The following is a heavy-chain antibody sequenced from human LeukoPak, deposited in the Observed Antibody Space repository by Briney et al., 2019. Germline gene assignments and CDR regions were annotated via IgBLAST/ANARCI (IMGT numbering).Heavy chain of an antibody. Sequence: PGGSLRLSCAASGFTFSSYGMHWVRQAPGKGLEWVAFIWYDGCKKFYVDSVKGRFTISRDNSKNTLYLEMNSLRAEDTAVYYCARDRGDYYYLDYWGQGTLVTVSS. CDR3: ARDRGDYYYLDY. CDR2: IWYDGCKK. V-gene: IGHV3-33*01. D-gene: IGHD4-17*01. CDR1: GFTFSSYG. J-gene: IGHJ4*02.